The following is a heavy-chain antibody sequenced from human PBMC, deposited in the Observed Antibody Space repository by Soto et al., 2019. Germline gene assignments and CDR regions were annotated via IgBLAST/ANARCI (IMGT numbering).Heavy chain of an antibody. V-gene: IGHV1-2*04. J-gene: IGHJ4*02. Sequence: ASVKVSCKASGYTFTGYYRHWVRQAPGQGLEWMGWINPNSGGTNYAQKFQGWVTMTRDTSISTAYMELSRLRSDDTAVYYCATDNSGIAAAGTFGALDYWGQGTLVTVSS. D-gene: IGHD6-13*01. CDR3: ATDNSGIAAAGTFGALDY. CDR2: INPNSGGT. CDR1: GYTFTGYY.